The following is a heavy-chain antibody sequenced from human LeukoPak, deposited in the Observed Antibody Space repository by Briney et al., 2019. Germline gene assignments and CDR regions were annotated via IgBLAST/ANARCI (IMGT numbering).Heavy chain of an antibody. D-gene: IGHD3-16*01. CDR3: ARGGGLDV. J-gene: IGHJ6*02. CDR1: GFTFSSYW. V-gene: IGHV3-7*03. CDR2: INHNGNVN. Sequence: GGSLRLSCAASGFTFSSYWMNWARQVPGKGLEWVASINHNGNVNYYVDSVKGRFTISRDNAKNSLYLQMSNLRAEDTAVYFCARGGGLDVWGQGATVTVSS.